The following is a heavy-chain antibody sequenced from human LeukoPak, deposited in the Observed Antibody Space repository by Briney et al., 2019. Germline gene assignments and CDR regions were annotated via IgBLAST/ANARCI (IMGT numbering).Heavy chain of an antibody. V-gene: IGHV1-2*02. J-gene: IGHJ4*02. CDR2: INPDSGGT. CDR3: ARFPAGGVVIRKYYFDY. CDR1: GYTFTGYY. D-gene: IGHD3-3*01. Sequence: ASVKVSCKASGYTFTGYYLHWVRQAPGQGLEWMGWINPDSGGTNYAQKFQGRVTMTRDTSISTAYMELSRLRYDDTAVFYCARFPAGGVVIRKYYFDYWGQGTLVTVSS.